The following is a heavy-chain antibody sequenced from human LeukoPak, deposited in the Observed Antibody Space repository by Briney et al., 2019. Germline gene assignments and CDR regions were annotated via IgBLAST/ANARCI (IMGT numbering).Heavy chain of an antibody. Sequence: GGSLRISCAASGFSFNAYAMTWVRQAPGKGLEWVSSITKTGRTTSYTGSVKGRFTISRDNSKNTLHLQMSRLRVEDTALYFCAKDHDNTDSYYYFDSWGLGTLVTVSS. V-gene: IGHV3-23*01. CDR2: ITKTGRTT. J-gene: IGHJ4*02. D-gene: IGHD3-10*01. CDR1: GFSFNAYA. CDR3: AKDHDNTDSYYYFDS.